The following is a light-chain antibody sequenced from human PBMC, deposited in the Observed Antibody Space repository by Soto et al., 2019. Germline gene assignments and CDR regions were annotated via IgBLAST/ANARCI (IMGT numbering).Light chain of an antibody. CDR1: NSDIGASNY. CDR3: TSYTSSTTGV. CDR2: EVS. Sequence: QSALTQPASVSGSPGQSITVSCTGTNSDIGASNYVSWYQQHPGKAPKLIISEVSNRPSGVSNRFSGSKSGSTASLTISGLQAEDEADYYRTSYTSSTTGVFGGGTQLNVL. J-gene: IGLJ7*01. V-gene: IGLV2-14*01.